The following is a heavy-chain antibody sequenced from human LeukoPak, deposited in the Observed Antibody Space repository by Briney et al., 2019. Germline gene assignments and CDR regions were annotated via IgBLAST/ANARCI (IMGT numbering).Heavy chain of an antibody. CDR1: GFSFSSHG. CDR3: AKSGGYDFDY. D-gene: IGHD5-12*01. J-gene: IGHJ4*02. CDR2: IIGGAGST. V-gene: IGHV3-23*01. Sequence: GGSLRLSCAASGFSFSSHGMSWVRQAPGKGLEWVSGIIGGAGSTYYADSVKGRFTISGDNSKNTLYLQMNSLRAEDTAVYYCAKSGGYDFDYWGQGTLVTVSS.